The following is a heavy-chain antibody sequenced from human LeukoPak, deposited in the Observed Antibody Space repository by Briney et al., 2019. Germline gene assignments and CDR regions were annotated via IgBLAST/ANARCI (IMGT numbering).Heavy chain of an antibody. CDR2: ISGSGAGT. V-gene: IGHV3-23*01. D-gene: IGHD6-13*01. J-gene: IGHJ4*02. CDR1: GFTFTTYA. Sequence: QAGGSLRLSCAASGFTFTTYAMSWVRQAPGKGLEWVSTISGSGAGTYYADPVKGRFAISRDNSKNTLYLQMNSLRAEDTAVYYCAKEAPTGIAAAGDYWGQGTLVTVSS. CDR3: AKEAPTGIAAAGDY.